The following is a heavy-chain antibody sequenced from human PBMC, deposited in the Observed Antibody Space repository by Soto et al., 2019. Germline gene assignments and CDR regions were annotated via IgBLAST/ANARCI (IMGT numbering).Heavy chain of an antibody. V-gene: IGHV3-7*01. J-gene: IGHJ2*01. CDR1: GLPFSSYW. CDR2: IKQEGSEK. Sequence: EVQLVESWGGLVQPGGSLRLSCAASGLPFSSYWMSWVRQAPGKGLEWVANIKQEGSEKDYVDSVKGRFTGSRDNANNSLYLQMNSLRDEDTAVYYCARDHRGSWYNWDFDLWGSGTLVKVYS. D-gene: IGHD6-13*01. CDR3: ARDHRGSWYNWDFDL.